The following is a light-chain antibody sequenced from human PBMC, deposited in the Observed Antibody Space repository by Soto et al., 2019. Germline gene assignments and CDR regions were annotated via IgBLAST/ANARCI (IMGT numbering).Light chain of an antibody. CDR3: SSYAGSNNKV. J-gene: IGLJ2*01. CDR1: SSDVGGYNY. CDR2: EVS. Sequence: QSALTQPPSASGSPGQSVTISCTGTSSDVGGYNYVSWYQQHPGKAPKLMIYEVSKRPSGVPDRFSGSKSGNTASLTVSGFQAEDEADYYCSSYAGSNNKVFGGGTQLTVL. V-gene: IGLV2-8*01.